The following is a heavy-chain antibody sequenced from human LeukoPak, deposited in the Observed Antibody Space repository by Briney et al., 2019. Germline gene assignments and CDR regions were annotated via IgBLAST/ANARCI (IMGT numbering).Heavy chain of an antibody. CDR3: ATDLMGHNIPNY. J-gene: IGHJ4*02. V-gene: IGHV1-24*01. Sequence: ASVKVSCKVSGYTLTELSMHWVRQAPGKGLEWMGGFDPEDGETIYAQKFQGRVTMTEDTSTDTAYMELSSLRSEDTAVYYCATDLMGHNIPNYWGQGTLVTVSS. CDR2: FDPEDGET. D-gene: IGHD2/OR15-2a*01. CDR1: GYTLTELS.